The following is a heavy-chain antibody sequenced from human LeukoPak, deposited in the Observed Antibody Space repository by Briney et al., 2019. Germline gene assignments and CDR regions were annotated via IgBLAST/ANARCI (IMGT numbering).Heavy chain of an antibody. D-gene: IGHD3-22*01. CDR1: GFTFSSYS. V-gene: IGHV3-23*01. CDR2: ISGSGGTT. CDR3: AKDLTYYYDSTGYYFDY. Sequence: GGSLRLSCAASGFTFSSYSMNWVRQAPGKGLELVSGISGSGGTTYYADSVKGRFTISRDNSKNTLYLQLNSLRAEDTAIYYCAKDLTYYYDSTGYYFDYWGQGTLVTVSS. J-gene: IGHJ4*02.